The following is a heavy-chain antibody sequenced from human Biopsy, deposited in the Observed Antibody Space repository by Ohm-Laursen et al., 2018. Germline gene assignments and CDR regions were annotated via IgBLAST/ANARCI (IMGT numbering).Heavy chain of an antibody. D-gene: IGHD2-15*01. CDR3: AKGQDLRGGAEYFRH. CDR1: GYTFTGQY. J-gene: IGHJ1*01. Sequence: ASVKVSCKASGYTFTGQYLHWVRQVPGHGLEWMGWINPHSGTTKFAQDFQGRVTMTRDTSITTAYMELRRLRSDDTAVYYCAKGQDLRGGAEYFRHWGQGALVTVSS. CDR2: INPHSGTT. V-gene: IGHV1-2*02.